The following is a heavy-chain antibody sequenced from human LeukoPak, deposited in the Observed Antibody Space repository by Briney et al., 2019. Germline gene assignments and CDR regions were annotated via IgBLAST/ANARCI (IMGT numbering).Heavy chain of an antibody. Sequence: SETLSLTCTVSGGSISSSSYYWGWIRQPPGKGLEWIGSIYYSGSTYYNPSLKSRVTISVDTSKNQFSLKLSSVTAADTAVYYCARNIRSREVPAAIMNFQHWGQGTLVTVSS. D-gene: IGHD2-2*02. CDR3: ARNIRSREVPAAIMNFQH. CDR2: IYYSGST. CDR1: GGSISSSSYY. J-gene: IGHJ1*01. V-gene: IGHV4-39*01.